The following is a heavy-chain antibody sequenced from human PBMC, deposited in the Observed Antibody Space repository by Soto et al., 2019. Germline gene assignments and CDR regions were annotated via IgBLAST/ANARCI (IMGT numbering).Heavy chain of an antibody. Sequence: PSETLSLTCAVSGGSIRSGDYYWSWIRQPPGKGLEWIGYIYYSGSTYYNPSLKSRVIISVDTSKNRFSLKLSSVTAADTAVFYFAREMVRGVGSDYWGQGTLVTVSS. CDR3: AREMVRGVGSDY. D-gene: IGHD3-10*01. V-gene: IGHV4-30-4*01. J-gene: IGHJ4*02. CDR1: GGSIRSGDYY. CDR2: IYYSGST.